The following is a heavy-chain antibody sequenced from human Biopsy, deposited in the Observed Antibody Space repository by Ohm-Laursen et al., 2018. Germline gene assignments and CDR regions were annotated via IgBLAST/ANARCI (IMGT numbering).Heavy chain of an antibody. V-gene: IGHV4-38-2*01. Sequence: TLSLTCAVSGYSISSGYYWGWIRQPPGKGLGWIGSIYHSGSTYYNPSLKSRVTISVDTSKNQFSLKLSSVTAADTAIYYCARGMRSSGWPYFDSWGQGTLVTVSS. D-gene: IGHD6-19*01. CDR1: GYSISSGYY. CDR3: ARGMRSSGWPYFDS. J-gene: IGHJ4*02. CDR2: IYHSGST.